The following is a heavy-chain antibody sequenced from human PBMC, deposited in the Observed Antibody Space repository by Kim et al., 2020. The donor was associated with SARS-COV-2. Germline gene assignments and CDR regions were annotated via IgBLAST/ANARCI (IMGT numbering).Heavy chain of an antibody. D-gene: IGHD4-17*01. V-gene: IGHV3-23*01. J-gene: IGHJ4*02. CDR2: ITSSGGST. Sequence: GGSLRLSCAASGFTFRSYDMSWVRQAPGKGLERVSAITSSGGSTYYADSVKGRFTISRDNSKNTLFLQMNNLRAEDTAVYYCAKDTGLRYFDYWGQGTL. CDR1: GFTFRSYD. CDR3: AKDTGLRYFDY.